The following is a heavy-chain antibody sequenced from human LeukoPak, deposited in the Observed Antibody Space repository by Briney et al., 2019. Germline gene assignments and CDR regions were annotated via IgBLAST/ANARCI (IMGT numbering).Heavy chain of an antibody. V-gene: IGHV4-38-2*01. D-gene: IGHD6-19*01. CDR1: GYSVSGAYY. J-gene: IGHJ4*02. Sequence: SETLSLTCSVSGYSVSGAYYWGWIRQPPGKGLEWIGTMYHSGNSYYNPSLQSRVTISVDTSKNQFSLKLISVTAADTAVYYCARFATGGLYYFDYWGQGTLVIVSS. CDR3: ARFATGGLYYFDY. CDR2: MYHSGNS.